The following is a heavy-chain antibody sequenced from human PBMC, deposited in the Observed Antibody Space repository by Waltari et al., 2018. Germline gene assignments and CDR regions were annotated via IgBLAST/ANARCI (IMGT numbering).Heavy chain of an antibody. CDR2: IYYSGST. V-gene: IGHV4-59*01. D-gene: IGHD3-3*01. J-gene: IGHJ4*02. Sequence: QVQLQESGPGLVKPSETLSLTCTVSGGSISSYYWSWIRQPPGKGLEWIGYIYYSGSTNYNPSLKSRVTISVDTSKNQFSLKLSSVTAADTAVYYCARGRYDFWSGYYPFDYWGQGTLVTVSS. CDR1: GGSISSYY. CDR3: ARGRYDFWSGYYPFDY.